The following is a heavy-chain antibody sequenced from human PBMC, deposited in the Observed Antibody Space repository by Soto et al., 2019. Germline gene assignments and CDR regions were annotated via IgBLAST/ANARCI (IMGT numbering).Heavy chain of an antibody. J-gene: IGHJ4*02. CDR1: GYGFTTYG. D-gene: IGHD1-1*01. V-gene: IGHV1-18*01. CDR3: ARGRYGDY. Sequence: QVHLVQSGAEVKKPGASVKVSCKGSGYGFTTYGITWVRQAPGQGLEWMAWISAHNGNTNYAQKLQGRGTVTSDTSTSTAYMELRSLRSDDTAVYYCARGRYGDYWGQGALVTVSS. CDR2: ISAHNGNT.